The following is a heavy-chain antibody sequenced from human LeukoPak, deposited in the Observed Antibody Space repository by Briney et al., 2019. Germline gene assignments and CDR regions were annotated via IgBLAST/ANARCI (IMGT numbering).Heavy chain of an antibody. D-gene: IGHD3-22*01. V-gene: IGHV4-59*01. J-gene: IGHJ4*02. Sequence: PSETLSLTCTVSGGSIRSYYWSWIRQPPGKGLEWIGYIYYSGSTNYNPSLKSRVTISADTSKNQFSLKLSSVTAADTAVYYCARGGGSTDYYDSSGYFWGQGTLVTVSS. CDR3: ARGGGSTDYYDSSGYF. CDR1: GGSIRSYY. CDR2: IYYSGST.